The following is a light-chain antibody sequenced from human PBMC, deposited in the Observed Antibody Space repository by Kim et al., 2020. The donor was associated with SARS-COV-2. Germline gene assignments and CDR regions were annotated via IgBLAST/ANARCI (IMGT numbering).Light chain of an antibody. CDR3: QQYGSSPWT. V-gene: IGKV3-20*01. Sequence: EIVLTQSPGTLSLSPGERATLSCGASQSVSSSNLAWYQQKPGQAPRLLIYGASSRATGIPDRFSGSGSGTDFTLTISRLEPEDFAVYYCQQYGSSPWTFGHGTKVDIK. CDR2: GAS. J-gene: IGKJ1*01. CDR1: QSVSSSN.